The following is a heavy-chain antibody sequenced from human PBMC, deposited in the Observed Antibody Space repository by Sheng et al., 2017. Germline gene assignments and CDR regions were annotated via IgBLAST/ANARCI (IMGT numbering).Heavy chain of an antibody. Sequence: QVQLVQSGAEVKKPGASVKVSCKASGYTFTNYDINWVRQATGQGLEWMGWMNPNSGNTGSTQKFQGRITITRNTSISTIYMELSNLRSEDTAVYYCARGGWELPFDYWGQGTLSPSP. CDR3: ARGGWELPFDY. CDR1: GYTFTNYD. J-gene: IGHJ4*02. V-gene: IGHV1-8*03. D-gene: IGHD2-15*01. CDR2: MNPNSGNT.